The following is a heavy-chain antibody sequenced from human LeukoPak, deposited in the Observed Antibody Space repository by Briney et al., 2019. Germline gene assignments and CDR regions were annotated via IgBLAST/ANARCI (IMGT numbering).Heavy chain of an antibody. D-gene: IGHD5-24*01. V-gene: IGHV4-34*01. CDR2: INHSGST. Sequence: SETLSLTCAVYGGSFSGYYWSWIRQPPGKGLEWIGEINHSGSTNYNPSLKSRATISVDTSKNQFSLKLSSVTAADTAVYYCASEEGDGYNFHWGQGTLVTVSS. J-gene: IGHJ4*02. CDR3: ASEEGDGYNFH. CDR1: GGSFSGYY.